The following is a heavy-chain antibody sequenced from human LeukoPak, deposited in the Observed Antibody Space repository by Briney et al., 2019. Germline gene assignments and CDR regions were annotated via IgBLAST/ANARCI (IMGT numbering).Heavy chain of an antibody. Sequence: SETLSLTCAVYGGSFSGYYWSWIRQPPGKGLEWIGEINHSGSTDYNPSLKSRVTISVDTSKNQFSLKLSSVTAADTAVYYCARGRLGELSYGYWGQGTLVTVSS. CDR1: GGSFSGYY. V-gene: IGHV4-34*01. D-gene: IGHD3-16*02. CDR2: INHSGST. CDR3: ARGRLGELSYGY. J-gene: IGHJ4*02.